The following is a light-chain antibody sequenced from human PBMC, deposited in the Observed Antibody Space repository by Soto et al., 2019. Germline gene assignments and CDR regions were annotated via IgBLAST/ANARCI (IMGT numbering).Light chain of an antibody. Sequence: DIQVTQSPSSLSASVGDRVTISCRASQAISTYLAWYQQKPGKVPNLLIYGASTLQSGFASRFSVSGSGADFTLTISSLQPEDVSTYYCQKYNKASFTFVPGTKLDIK. CDR3: QKYNKASFT. CDR2: GAS. CDR1: QAISTY. J-gene: IGKJ3*01. V-gene: IGKV1-27*01.